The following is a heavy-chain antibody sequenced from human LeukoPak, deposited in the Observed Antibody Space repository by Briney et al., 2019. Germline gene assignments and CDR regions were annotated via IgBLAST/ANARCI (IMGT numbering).Heavy chain of an antibody. Sequence: RGSSVKVSCNASGGTFSSYTISWVRQAPGQGLEWMGRIIPILGIANYAQKFQGRVTITADKSTSTAYMELSSLRSEDTAVYYCARGRALKDYGDYQDAFDIWGQGTMVTVSS. CDR2: IIPILGIA. J-gene: IGHJ3*02. D-gene: IGHD4-17*01. CDR3: ARGRALKDYGDYQDAFDI. V-gene: IGHV1-69*02. CDR1: GGTFSSYT.